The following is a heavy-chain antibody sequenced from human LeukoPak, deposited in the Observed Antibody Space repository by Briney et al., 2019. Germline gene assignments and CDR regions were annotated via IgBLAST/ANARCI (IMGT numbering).Heavy chain of an antibody. D-gene: IGHD2-2*01. CDR3: ARDPIPRIVVVPAAMLNWFDP. V-gene: IGHV3-48*03. CDR1: GFTFSSYE. Sequence: PGGSLRLSCAASGFTFSSYEMNWVRQAPGKGLEWVSYISSSGSTIYYADSVKGRFTISGDNAKNSLYLQMNSLRAEDTAVYYCARDPIPRIVVVPAAMLNWFDPWGQGTLVTVSS. CDR2: ISSSGSTI. J-gene: IGHJ5*02.